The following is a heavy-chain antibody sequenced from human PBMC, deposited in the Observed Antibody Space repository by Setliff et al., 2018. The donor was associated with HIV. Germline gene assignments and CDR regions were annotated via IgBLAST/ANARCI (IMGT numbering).Heavy chain of an antibody. Sequence: PGGSLRLSCTASGFSFRNYAMSWVRQAPGKVLEWVSAISGRGDNTYYADSVKGRFTISRDNSKDTMFLQMNSVRAEDTAVYYCAKDGEYYDSSGLSYWGQGTLVTVSS. CDR1: GFSFRNYA. J-gene: IGHJ4*02. V-gene: IGHV3-23*01. CDR3: AKDGEYYDSSGLSY. CDR2: ISGRGDNT. D-gene: IGHD3-22*01.